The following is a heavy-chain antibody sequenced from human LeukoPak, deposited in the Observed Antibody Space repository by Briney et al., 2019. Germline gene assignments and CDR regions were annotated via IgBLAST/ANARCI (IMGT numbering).Heavy chain of an antibody. CDR2: INPSSGGT. V-gene: IGHV1-2*02. CDR3: ARGWEYPGTESIAAGGRADF. Sequence: ASVKVSCKASGYTFTGYYMHWVRQAPGQGLEWMGWINPSSGGTNYAQKFQGRVTMTTDTSTSTAYMELRSLRSDDTAVYYCARGWEYPGTESIAAGGRADFWGQGTMAIVSS. D-gene: IGHD6-25*01. J-gene: IGHJ1*01. CDR1: GYTFTGYY.